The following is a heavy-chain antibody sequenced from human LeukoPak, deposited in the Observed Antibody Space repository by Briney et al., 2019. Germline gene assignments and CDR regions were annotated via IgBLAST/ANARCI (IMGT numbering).Heavy chain of an antibody. J-gene: IGHJ4*02. Sequence: PGGSLRLSCAASGFTFSSYSMNWVRQAPGKGLEWVSSISSSSSYIYYADSVKGRFTISRDNAKNSLYLQTNSLRAEDTAVYYCARAAAYCGGDCYSVDYWGQGTLVTVSS. V-gene: IGHV3-21*01. CDR2: ISSSSSYI. CDR3: ARAAAYCGGDCYSVDY. D-gene: IGHD2-21*02. CDR1: GFTFSSYS.